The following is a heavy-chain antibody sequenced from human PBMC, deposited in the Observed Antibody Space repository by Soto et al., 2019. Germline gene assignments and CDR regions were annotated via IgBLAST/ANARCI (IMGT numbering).Heavy chain of an antibody. V-gene: IGHV3-30-3*01. CDR2: ISYDGSNK. Sequence: GGSLRLSCAASGFTFSSYAMHWVRQAPGKGLEWVAVISYDGSNKYYADSVKGRFTISRDNSKNTLYLQMNSLRAEDTAVYYCARELGQRSAHTWYYYYGMDVWGQGTTVTVSS. J-gene: IGHJ6*02. CDR1: GFTFSSYA. D-gene: IGHD6-25*01. CDR3: ARELGQRSAHTWYYYYGMDV.